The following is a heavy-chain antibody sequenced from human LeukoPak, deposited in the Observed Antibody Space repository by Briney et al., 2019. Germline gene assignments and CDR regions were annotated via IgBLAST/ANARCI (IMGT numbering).Heavy chain of an antibody. J-gene: IGHJ4*02. CDR1: GFTFSNYN. D-gene: IGHD5-18*01. V-gene: IGHV3-53*01. Sequence: GGSLRLSCAASGFTFSNYNFYWVRQAPGKGLEWVSALYIGGNTYYADSVRGRFTISRDNSKNTLYLQMNSLRAEDTAIYYCMTAAGYNFGQYWGQGTLVTVSS. CDR3: MTAAGYNFGQY. CDR2: LYIGGNT.